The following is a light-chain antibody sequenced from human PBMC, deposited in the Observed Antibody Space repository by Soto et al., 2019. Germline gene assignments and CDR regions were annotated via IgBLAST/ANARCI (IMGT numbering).Light chain of an antibody. Sequence: EIVLTQSPGTLSLSPGERATLSCRASQSVRRSYLAWYQQKPGQAPRLLIYGASSRATGIPERFSGSGSGTDFTLTISRLEPEEFAVYYCQQYDSAPDTFGQGTKLEIK. CDR1: QSVRRSY. CDR2: GAS. V-gene: IGKV3-20*01. J-gene: IGKJ2*01. CDR3: QQYDSAPDT.